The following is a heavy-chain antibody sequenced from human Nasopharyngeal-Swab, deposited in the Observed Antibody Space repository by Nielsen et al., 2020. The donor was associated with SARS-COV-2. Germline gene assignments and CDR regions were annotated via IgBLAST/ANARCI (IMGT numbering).Heavy chain of an antibody. D-gene: IGHD3-16*02. V-gene: IGHV3-30*04. Sequence: LSLTCAASGFTFSSYAMHWVRQAPGKGLEWVAVISYDGSNKYYADSVKGRFTISRDNSKNTLYLQMNSLRAEDTAVYYCAREMITFGGVIGDYYGMDVWGQGTTVTVSS. CDR2: ISYDGSNK. CDR3: AREMITFGGVIGDYYGMDV. J-gene: IGHJ6*02. CDR1: GFTFSSYA.